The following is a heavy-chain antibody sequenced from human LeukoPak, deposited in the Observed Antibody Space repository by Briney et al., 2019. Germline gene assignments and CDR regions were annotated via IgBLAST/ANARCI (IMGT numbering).Heavy chain of an antibody. Sequence: PGRSLGLSCAASGFTFSSYGMHWVRQAPGKGLEWVAVISYDGSNKYYADSVKGRFTISRDNSKNALYLQMNSLRAEDTAVYYCAKGPVTAVPYYFDYWGQGTLVTVSS. D-gene: IGHD2-21*02. CDR1: GFTFSSYG. J-gene: IGHJ4*02. CDR3: AKGPVTAVPYYFDY. CDR2: ISYDGSNK. V-gene: IGHV3-30*18.